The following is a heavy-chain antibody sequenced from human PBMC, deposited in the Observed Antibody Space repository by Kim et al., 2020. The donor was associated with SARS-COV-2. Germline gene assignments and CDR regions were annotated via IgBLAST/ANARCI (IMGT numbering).Heavy chain of an antibody. V-gene: IGHV1-2*04. CDR1: GYTFTGYY. CDR3: ARGAIFYDSSGYFDY. CDR2: INPNSGGT. Sequence: ASVKVSCKASGYTFTGYYMHWVRQAPGQGLEWMGWINPNSGGTNYAQKFQGWVTMTRDTSISTAYMELSRLRSDDTAVYYCARGAIFYDSSGYFDYWGQGTLVTVSS. D-gene: IGHD3-22*01. J-gene: IGHJ4*02.